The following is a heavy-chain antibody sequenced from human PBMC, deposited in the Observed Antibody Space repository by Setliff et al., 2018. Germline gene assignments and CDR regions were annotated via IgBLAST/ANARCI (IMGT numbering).Heavy chain of an antibody. D-gene: IGHD3-16*02. CDR2: INPKTGGT. CDR1: GYTFVGYY. CDR3: AREPYYYIWGSYRSPYFDH. J-gene: IGHJ4*02. Sequence: ASVKVSCKASGYTFVGYYLHWVRQAPGQGLEWMGWINPKTGGTNYAQKFQGRVTMTRDASINTAFMNLSSLKSDDMAVYYCAREPYYYIWGSYRSPYFDHWGQGALVTVSS. V-gene: IGHV1-2*02.